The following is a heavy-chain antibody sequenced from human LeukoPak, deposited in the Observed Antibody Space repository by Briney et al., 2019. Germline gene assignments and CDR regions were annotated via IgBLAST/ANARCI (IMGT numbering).Heavy chain of an antibody. CDR1: GGSISSGDYY. Sequence: SETLSLTCTVSGGSISSGDYYWSWIRQPPGKGLEWIGYIYYSGSTYYNPSLKSRVTISVDTSKNQFSLKLSSVTAADTAVYYCARPRARLPSFDYWGQGTLVTVSS. V-gene: IGHV4-30-4*01. D-gene: IGHD2-15*01. CDR3: ARPRARLPSFDY. J-gene: IGHJ4*02. CDR2: IYYSGST.